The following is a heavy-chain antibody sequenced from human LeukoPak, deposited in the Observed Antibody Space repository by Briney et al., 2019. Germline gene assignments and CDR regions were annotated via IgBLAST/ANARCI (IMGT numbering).Heavy chain of an antibody. CDR1: GYTFIDFY. CDR3: ARDSAPATGLSLDY. D-gene: IGHD2-2*01. Sequence: ASVKVSCKASGYTFIDFYVHWFRQAPGQGLEWVGEVNNNNGGTKYAQKFQGRVTLTRDTSIRTACLELSGLRSDDTAVYYCARDSAPATGLSLDYWGQGTLVTVSS. V-gene: IGHV1-2*02. CDR2: VNNNNGGT. J-gene: IGHJ4*02.